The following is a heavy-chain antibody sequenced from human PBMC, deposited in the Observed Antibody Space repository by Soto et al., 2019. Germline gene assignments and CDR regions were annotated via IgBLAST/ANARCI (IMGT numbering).Heavy chain of an antibody. D-gene: IGHD5-18*01. V-gene: IGHV5-51*01. J-gene: IGHJ4*02. CDR3: ARPQGYSYAEYYFDY. CDR2: IYPGDSDT. Sequence: GESLKIYCNGSGYSFTSYWIGWVRQMPGKGLEWMGIIYPGDSDTRYSPSFQGQVTISADKSISTAYLQWSSLKASDTAMYYCARPQGYSYAEYYFDYWGQGTLVTVSS. CDR1: GYSFTSYW.